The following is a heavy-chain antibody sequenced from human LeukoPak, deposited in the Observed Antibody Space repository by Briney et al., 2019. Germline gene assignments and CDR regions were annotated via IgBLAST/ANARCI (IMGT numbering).Heavy chain of an antibody. Sequence: PSETLSLTCAVYGGSFSGCYWSWIRQPPGKGLEWIGEINHSGSTNYNPSLKSRVTISVDTSKNQFSLKLSSVTAADTAVYYCARAGSTSRDYYYYMDVWGKGTTVTVSS. CDR2: INHSGST. D-gene: IGHD2-2*01. CDR1: GGSFSGCY. J-gene: IGHJ6*03. CDR3: ARAGSTSRDYYYYMDV. V-gene: IGHV4-34*01.